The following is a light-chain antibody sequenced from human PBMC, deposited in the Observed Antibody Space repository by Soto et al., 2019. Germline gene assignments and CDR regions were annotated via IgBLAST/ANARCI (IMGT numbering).Light chain of an antibody. CDR2: GAS. Sequence: EIVMTQSPATLSVSPGERATLSCRASQSVSSNLAWYQQKPGQAPRLLIYGASTRATGIPDRFSGGGSGTDFTLTISSLQPEDFATYYCQQSYSTPVTFGQGTKVDIK. V-gene: IGKV3-15*01. CDR1: QSVSSN. J-gene: IGKJ1*01. CDR3: QQSYSTPVT.